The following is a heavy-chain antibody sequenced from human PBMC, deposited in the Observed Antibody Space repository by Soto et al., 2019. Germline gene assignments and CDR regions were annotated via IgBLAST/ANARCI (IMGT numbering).Heavy chain of an antibody. CDR2: INHSGST. CDR1: GGSFSGYY. Sequence: LSVTCAVYGGSFSGYYWSWIRQPPGKGLEWIGEINHSGSTNYNPSLKSRVTISVDTSKNQFSLKLSSVTAADTAVYYCARGRMYYDFWSGWNHWFDPWGQGTLVTVSS. V-gene: IGHV4-34*01. D-gene: IGHD3-3*01. J-gene: IGHJ5*02. CDR3: ARGRMYYDFWSGWNHWFDP.